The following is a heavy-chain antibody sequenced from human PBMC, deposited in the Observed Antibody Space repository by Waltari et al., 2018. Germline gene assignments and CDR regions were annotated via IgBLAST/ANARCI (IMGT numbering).Heavy chain of an antibody. CDR1: GYTFTGYY. CDR2: INPNSGDT. J-gene: IGHJ4*02. V-gene: IGHV1-2*02. Sequence: QVQLVQSGAEVKKPGASVTVSCKASGYTFTGYYIHWVRQAPGQGLEWMGWINPNSGDTSPAQRFQGRVTMTRDTSISTAYMELTRLTSDDTAVYYCARKTYTTWGFNYWGQGTLVTVSS. CDR3: ARKTYTTWGFNY. D-gene: IGHD1-1*01.